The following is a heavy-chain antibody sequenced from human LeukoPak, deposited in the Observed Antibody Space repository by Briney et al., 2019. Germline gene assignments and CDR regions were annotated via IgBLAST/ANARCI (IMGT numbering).Heavy chain of an antibody. Sequence: AGGSLRLSCAASGFTFSSYGMHWVRQAPGKGLEWVAFIRYDGSNKYYADSVKGRFTISRDNSKNTLYLQMNSLRAEDTAVYYCAKDDSRGSGIPSYMDVWGKGTTVTVSS. CDR3: AKDDSRGSGIPSYMDV. D-gene: IGHD3-10*01. J-gene: IGHJ6*03. CDR1: GFTFSSYG. V-gene: IGHV3-30*02. CDR2: IRYDGSNK.